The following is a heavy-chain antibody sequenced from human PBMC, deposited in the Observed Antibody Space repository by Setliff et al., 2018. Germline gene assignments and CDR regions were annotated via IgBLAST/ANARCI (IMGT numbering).Heavy chain of an antibody. D-gene: IGHD2-15*01. J-gene: IGHJ4*02. Sequence: GASVKVSCKASGGTFSSYAISWVRQAPGQRLEWMGWINAGNGNTKYSQKFQGRVTITRDTSASTAYMELSSLRSEDTAVYYCARDGGYCSGGSCYGLDYWGQGTLVTVSS. CDR2: INAGNGNT. V-gene: IGHV1-3*01. CDR3: ARDGGYCSGGSCYGLDY. CDR1: GGTFSSYA.